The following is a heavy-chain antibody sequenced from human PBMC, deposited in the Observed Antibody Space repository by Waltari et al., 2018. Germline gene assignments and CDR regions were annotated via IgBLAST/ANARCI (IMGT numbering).Heavy chain of an antibody. J-gene: IGHJ3*01. Sequence: QLQLQESGPGLVKPSATLSLTCRVSGVSITSDRHYWGCIRQPPGPGLEWIATLSYSGATYSSPSLKSRVTISRDTSKNQGSLQLGSVTAADTAVYYCATYIGASLGTAAFDVWGQGTMVTVSS. CDR1: GVSITSDRHY. D-gene: IGHD5-12*01. V-gene: IGHV4-39*01. CDR3: ATYIGASLGTAAFDV. CDR2: LSYSGAT.